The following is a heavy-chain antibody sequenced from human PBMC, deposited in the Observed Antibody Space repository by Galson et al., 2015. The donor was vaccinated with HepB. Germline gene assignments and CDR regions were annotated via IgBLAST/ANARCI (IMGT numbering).Heavy chain of an antibody. V-gene: IGHV3-23*01. CDR3: ARDERGRKYVAGTTGSPAW. CDR2: VTGNGDST. Sequence: SLRLSCAASGFAFSSYAMTWFRQALGKGLEWVSTVTGNGDSTFYSDSVKGRFTVPRDNSKNALYLHMTSLRAEDTATYYCARDERGRKYVAGTTGSPAWWGQGTLVTVSS. CDR1: GFAFSSYA. D-gene: IGHD1-26*01. J-gene: IGHJ4*02.